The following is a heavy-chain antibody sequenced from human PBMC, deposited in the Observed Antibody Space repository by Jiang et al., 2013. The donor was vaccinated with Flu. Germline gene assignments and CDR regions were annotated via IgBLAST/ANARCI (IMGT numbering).Heavy chain of an antibody. V-gene: IGHV1-3*01. D-gene: IGHD3-22*01. CDR1: DTPSIDMT. CDR3: ARGSFPRPYYDSSDYAFDI. CDR2: INVGNRNT. J-gene: IGHJ3*02. Sequence: EVEDAWGLSERFPCQGLLDTPSIDMTIHWVRQAPGQRLEWMGWINVGNRNTKYSQRYQGRVTITRDTSASTTYMDLSSLRSEDTAVYYCARGSFPRPYYDSSDYAFDIWGQGQWHRXF.